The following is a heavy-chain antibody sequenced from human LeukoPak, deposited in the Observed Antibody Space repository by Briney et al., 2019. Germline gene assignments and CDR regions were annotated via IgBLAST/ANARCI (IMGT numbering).Heavy chain of an antibody. CDR2: ISSDGSST. V-gene: IGHV3-74*01. CDR1: GFTFSNNW. J-gene: IGHJ4*02. D-gene: IGHD6-13*01. CDR3: ARDSIVADGDFDY. Sequence: GGSLRLSCAASGFTFSNNWMHWVRQAPGKGLVWVSRISSDGSSTLYADYAKGRITTARDNAKNTLYLEMNSLRAEDTGVYYCARDSIVADGDFDYWGQRTLVTASS.